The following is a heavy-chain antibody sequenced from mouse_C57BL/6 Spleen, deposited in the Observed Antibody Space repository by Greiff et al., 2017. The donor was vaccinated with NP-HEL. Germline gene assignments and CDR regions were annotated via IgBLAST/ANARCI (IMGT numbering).Heavy chain of an antibody. V-gene: IGHV1-54*01. CDR2: INPGSGGT. Sequence: VQLQQSGAELVRPGTSVKVSCKASGYAFTNYLIEWVKQRPGQGLEWIGVINPGSGGTNYNEKFKGKATLTADKSSSTAYMQLSSLTSEDSAVYFCARSEGYDVDWYFDVWGTGTTVTVSS. D-gene: IGHD2-2*01. J-gene: IGHJ1*03. CDR3: ARSEGYDVDWYFDV. CDR1: GYAFTNYL.